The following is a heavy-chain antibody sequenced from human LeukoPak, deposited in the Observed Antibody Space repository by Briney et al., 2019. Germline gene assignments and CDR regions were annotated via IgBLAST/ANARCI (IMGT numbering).Heavy chain of an antibody. Sequence: ASLKVSCKASGYTFTSYAMHWVRQAPGQRLEWMGWSNAGNGNTKYSQEFQGRVTITRDTSASTAYMALSSLRSEDMAVYYCARGNREGSGWYYFDYWGQGTLVTVSS. CDR3: ARGNREGSGWYYFDY. V-gene: IGHV1-3*02. CDR2: SNAGNGNT. J-gene: IGHJ4*02. D-gene: IGHD6-19*01. CDR1: GYTFTSYA.